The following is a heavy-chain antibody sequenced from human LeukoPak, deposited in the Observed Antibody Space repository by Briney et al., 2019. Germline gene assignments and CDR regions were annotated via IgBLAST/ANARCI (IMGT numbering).Heavy chain of an antibody. Sequence: ASVKVSCKASGYTFTNFYLHWVRQAPGQGLEWMAIINPTTGSTTYAQKFQGRVTMTRDMSTSTVYMELSSLRSEDTAVYFCARDLNPQSIGMRAFDIWGQGTMVTASS. CDR3: ARDLNPQSIGMRAFDI. D-gene: IGHD1-14*01. CDR1: GYTFTNFY. CDR2: INPTTGST. V-gene: IGHV1-46*01. J-gene: IGHJ3*02.